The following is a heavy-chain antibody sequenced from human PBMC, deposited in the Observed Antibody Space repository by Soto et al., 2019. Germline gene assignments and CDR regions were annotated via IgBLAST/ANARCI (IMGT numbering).Heavy chain of an antibody. V-gene: IGHV3-64*01. Sequence: EVQLAESGGGLAQPGGSLRLSCAASGFTLSGYAMDWVRQAPGKGLESVSGISSNGVGTYYANSVQGRFTISRDNSKNKVYLQMGSLRPEDMAVYYCARSARPDFYHMDVWGKGTTVPVSS. CDR2: ISSNGVGT. CDR1: GFTLSGYA. J-gene: IGHJ6*03. CDR3: ARSARPDFYHMDV. D-gene: IGHD3-3*01.